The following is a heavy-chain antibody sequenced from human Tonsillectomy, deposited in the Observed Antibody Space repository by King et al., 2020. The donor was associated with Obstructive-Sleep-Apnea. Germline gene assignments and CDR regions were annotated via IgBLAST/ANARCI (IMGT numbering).Heavy chain of an antibody. CDR2: MFYNGST. Sequence: QLQESGPGLVKPSETLSLSCTVSGGSISSYYWTWIRQPPGKGLEWIGYMFYNGSTYYNPSLKSRVTISVDTSKNQFSLTLTSVTAADTAVYYCARSSKYQVLLWGQGTLVTVSS. V-gene: IGHV4-59*03. J-gene: IGHJ1*01. CDR1: GGSISSYY. CDR3: ARSSKYQVLL. D-gene: IGHD5/OR15-5a*01.